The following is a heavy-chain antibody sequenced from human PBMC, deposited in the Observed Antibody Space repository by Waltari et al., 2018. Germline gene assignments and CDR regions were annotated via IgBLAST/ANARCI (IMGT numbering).Heavy chain of an antibody. D-gene: IGHD2-21*01. Sequence: QVQLQESGPGLVKPSQTLSLTCTVSGGSISSGSYYWSWIRQPAGQGLEWIGYIYTSGSTNYNPSLKSRVTISVDTSKNQFSLKLSSVTAADTAVYYCARDSNDEVVIAYYYGMDVWGQGTTVTVSS. CDR1: GGSISSGSYY. CDR3: ARDSNDEVVIAYYYGMDV. CDR2: IYTSGST. J-gene: IGHJ6*02. V-gene: IGHV4-61*09.